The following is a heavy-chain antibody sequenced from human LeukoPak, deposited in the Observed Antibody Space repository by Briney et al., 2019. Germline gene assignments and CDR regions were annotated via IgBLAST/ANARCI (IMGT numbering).Heavy chain of an antibody. CDR3: ARGSDSNYGQIDY. CDR2: IYHSGST. CDR1: GGSISSGDYY. V-gene: IGHV4-30-4*01. Sequence: SSETLSLTCTVSGGSISSGDYYWSWIRQPPGKGLEWIGYIYHSGSTYYNPSLKSRVTISVDRSKNQFSLKLSSVTAADTAVYYCARGSDSNYGQIDYWGQGTLVTVSS. J-gene: IGHJ4*02. D-gene: IGHD4-11*01.